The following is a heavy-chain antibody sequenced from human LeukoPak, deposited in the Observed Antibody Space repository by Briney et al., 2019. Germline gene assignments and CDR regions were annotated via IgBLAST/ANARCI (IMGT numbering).Heavy chain of an antibody. Sequence: GEFLKISCKGSGYSFTTYWIGWVRQIPGKGLEWMGIIYPGDSDTRYSPSFQGQVTISADKSISTAYLQWSSLKASDTAMYYCARRPLVSSGWDEYFDYWGQGTLVTVSS. J-gene: IGHJ4*02. CDR2: IYPGDSDT. V-gene: IGHV5-51*01. CDR3: ARRPLVSSGWDEYFDY. CDR1: GYSFTTYW. D-gene: IGHD6-19*01.